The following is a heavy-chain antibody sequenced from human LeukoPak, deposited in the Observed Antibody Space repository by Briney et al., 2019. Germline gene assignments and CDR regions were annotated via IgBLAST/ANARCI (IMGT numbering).Heavy chain of an antibody. J-gene: IGHJ4*02. V-gene: IGHV4-4*07. CDR2: MYTSGST. CDR1: DGSISSYY. CDR3: ARDRAYSDYKGTTYYFDY. D-gene: IGHD3-10*01. Sequence: SETLSLPCTVSDGSISSYYWSWIRQPAGKGLEWIGRMYTSGSTNYNPSLKSRVTMSVDTSKSQFSLKLSSVTAADTAVYYCARDRAYSDYKGTTYYFDYWGQGTLVTVSS.